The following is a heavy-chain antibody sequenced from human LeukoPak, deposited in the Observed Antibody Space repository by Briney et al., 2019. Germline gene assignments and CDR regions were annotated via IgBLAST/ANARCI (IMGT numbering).Heavy chain of an antibody. J-gene: IGHJ5*02. CDR1: GFTFSSYS. CDR3: ARDRSSGQLNWFDP. D-gene: IGHD3-22*01. Sequence: GGSLRLSCAASGFTFSSYSMNWVRQAPGKGLEWVSSISSSSSYIYYADSVKGRFTISRDNAKNSLYLQMNSLRAEDTAVYYCARDRSSGQLNWFDPWGQGTLVTVSS. V-gene: IGHV3-21*01. CDR2: ISSSSSYI.